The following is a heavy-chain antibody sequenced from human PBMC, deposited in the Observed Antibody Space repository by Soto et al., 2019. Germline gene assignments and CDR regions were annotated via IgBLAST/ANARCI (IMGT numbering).Heavy chain of an antibody. CDR1: GGSLSGYY. J-gene: IGHJ4*02. V-gene: IGHV4-31*03. CDR3: ARGGYYDSSGYYGY. Sequence: PSETLSLTCTVSGGSLSGYYWSWIRQHPGKGLEWIGYIYYSGSTYYNPSLKSRVTISVDTSKNQFSLKLSSVTAADTAVYYCARGGYYDSSGYYGYWGQGTLVTVSS. D-gene: IGHD3-22*01. CDR2: IYYSGST.